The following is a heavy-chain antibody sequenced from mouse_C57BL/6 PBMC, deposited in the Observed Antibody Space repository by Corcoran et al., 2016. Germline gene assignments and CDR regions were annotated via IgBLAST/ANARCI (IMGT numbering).Heavy chain of an antibody. V-gene: IGHV1-66*01. J-gene: IGHJ4*01. Sequence: QVQLQQSGPELVKPGASVKISCKASGYSFTSYYIHWVKQRPGQGLEWIGWIYPGSGNTKYNEKFKGKATLTADTSSSTAYMQLSSLTSEDSAVYYCARGYYGSSPYAMDYWGQGTSVTVSS. CDR3: ARGYYGSSPYAMDY. D-gene: IGHD1-1*01. CDR1: GYSFTSYY. CDR2: IYPGSGNT.